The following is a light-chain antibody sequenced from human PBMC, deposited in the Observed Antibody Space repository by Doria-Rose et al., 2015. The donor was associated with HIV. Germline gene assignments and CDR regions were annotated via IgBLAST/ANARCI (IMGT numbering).Light chain of an antibody. CDR1: QRVKSSY. CDR3: QQYGTSRGT. V-gene: IGKV3-20*01. J-gene: IGKJ5*01. CDR2: DAS. Sequence: TQSPGTLSLSPGERATLSCRASQRVKSSYLAWYQQKPGQAPRLLIYDASTSATGIPDRFSGSGSGTDSTLTISRLEPEDVAVYYCQQYGTSRGTFGQGTRLKIK.